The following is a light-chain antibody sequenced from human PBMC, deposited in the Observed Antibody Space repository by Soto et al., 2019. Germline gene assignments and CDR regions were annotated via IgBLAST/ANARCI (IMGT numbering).Light chain of an antibody. V-gene: IGKV3-20*01. Sequence: EIVLTQSTGTLSLSPGERATLSCRASQSVSSSYLAWYQQKPGQAPRLLIYGASSRATGIPDRFSGSGSGTDFTLTISRLEPEDFSVYYCQQYGSSPSITFVQGTRLEIK. CDR2: GAS. CDR3: QQYGSSPSIT. CDR1: QSVSSSY. J-gene: IGKJ5*01.